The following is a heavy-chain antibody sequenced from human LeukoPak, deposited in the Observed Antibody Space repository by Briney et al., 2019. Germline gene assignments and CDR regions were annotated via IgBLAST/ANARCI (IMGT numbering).Heavy chain of an antibody. CDR2: IYYSGST. V-gene: IGHV4-59*01. CDR3: VKDNGRWFDP. D-gene: IGHD1-26*01. CDR1: GGSMRSNY. J-gene: IGHJ5*02. Sequence: SETLSLTCTVSGGSMRSNYWSLIRQPPGKGLEWIGNIYYSGSTNYNPSLKSRVTISIDPSKNQFSLKLSSVTAADTAIYYCVKDNGRWFDPWGQGTLVIVSS.